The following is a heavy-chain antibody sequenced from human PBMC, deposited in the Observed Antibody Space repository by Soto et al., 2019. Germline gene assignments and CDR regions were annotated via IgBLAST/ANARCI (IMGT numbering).Heavy chain of an antibody. CDR3: VRSGDNYNLLDY. CDR1: GFTFSSYG. V-gene: IGHV3-21*05. D-gene: IGHD1-1*01. Sequence: VGSLRLSCAASGFTFSSYGIHWVRQAPGKGLEWIGYSSNSGSFTRYADSVKGRFSISRDNAKNSLYLQINSLRGDDTAIYYCVRSGDNYNLLDYWGQGTPVTVSS. CDR2: SSNSGSFT. J-gene: IGHJ4*02.